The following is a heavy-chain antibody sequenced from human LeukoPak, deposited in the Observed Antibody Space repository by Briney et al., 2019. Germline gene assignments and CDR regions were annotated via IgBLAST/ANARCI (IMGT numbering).Heavy chain of an antibody. D-gene: IGHD6-13*01. V-gene: IGHV3-23*01. CDR3: ARASSWYFGFDY. Sequence: PGGSLRLSCAASGFTFSSYAMSWVRQAPGKGLEWVSAISGSGGSTYYADSVKGRFTISRDNSKNTLYLQMNSLRAEDTAVYYCARASSWYFGFDYWGQGTLVTVSS. J-gene: IGHJ4*02. CDR1: GFTFSSYA. CDR2: ISGSGGST.